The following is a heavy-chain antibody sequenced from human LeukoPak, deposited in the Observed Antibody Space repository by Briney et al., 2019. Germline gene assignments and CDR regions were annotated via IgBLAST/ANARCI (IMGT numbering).Heavy chain of an antibody. CDR3: ARGVPAAISNWYFDL. CDR1: GFIFSSYW. D-gene: IGHD2-2*01. CDR2: MYQDGSEK. Sequence: GGSLRLSCAASGFIFSSYWVTWVRQAPGKGLEWVANMYQDGSEKYYVDSVKGRFTISRDNAKNSLYLQMDSLRAEDTATYYCARGVPAAISNWYFDLWGRGTLVTVSS. V-gene: IGHV3-7*04. J-gene: IGHJ2*01.